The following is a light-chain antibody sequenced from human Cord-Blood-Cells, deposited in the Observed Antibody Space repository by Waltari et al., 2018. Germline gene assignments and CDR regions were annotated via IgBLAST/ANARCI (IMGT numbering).Light chain of an antibody. Sequence: QSALTQPPSASGSPGQSVTISCTGTSSDVGGYTYVSWYQQHTGKAHKLMIYEVSKRPSGVPERFSGSKSGNTASLTVSGLQAEDEADYYCSSYAGSNNLVFGTGTKVTVL. CDR2: EVS. CDR1: SSDVGGYTY. V-gene: IGLV2-8*01. CDR3: SSYAGSNNLV. J-gene: IGLJ1*01.